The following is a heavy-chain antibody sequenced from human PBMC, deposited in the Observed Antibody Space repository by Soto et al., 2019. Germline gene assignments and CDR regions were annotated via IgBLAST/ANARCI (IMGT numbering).Heavy chain of an antibody. V-gene: IGHV1-69*01. Sequence: QVQLEQSGPEVKRPGTSVKVSCKASGGAFGRYSVSWVRQAPGQGLEWIGGVIPVFNTSNYSLKFQGRVAIFADLDTNTVFIELRSMRFEDTDLYYCARGDEMKAVNIFEYWGQGTMVTVSS. D-gene: IGHD4-17*01. CDR3: ARGDEMKAVNIFEY. CDR1: GGAFGRYS. CDR2: VIPVFNTS. J-gene: IGHJ4*02.